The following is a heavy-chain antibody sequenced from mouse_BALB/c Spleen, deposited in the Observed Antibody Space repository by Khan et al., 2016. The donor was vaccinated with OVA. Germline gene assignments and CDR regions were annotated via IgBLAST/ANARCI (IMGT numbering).Heavy chain of an antibody. Sequence: VRLQQSGPGLVKPSQSLSLTCTVTGYSITSEFAWNWIRQFPGNKLDWMGYISYSGNTRSNPSLKRLISIPRDTSRNQFFLQLNSVTTEDTATYYCARKDYYDYDPFPYWGQGTLVTVSA. CDR2: ISYSGNT. V-gene: IGHV3-2*02. CDR3: ARKDYYDYDPFPY. J-gene: IGHJ3*01. D-gene: IGHD2-4*01. CDR1: GYSITSEFA.